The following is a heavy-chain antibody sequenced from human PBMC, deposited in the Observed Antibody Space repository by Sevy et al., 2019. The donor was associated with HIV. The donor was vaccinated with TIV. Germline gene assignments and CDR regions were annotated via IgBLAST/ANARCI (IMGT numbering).Heavy chain of an antibody. CDR1: GYSFSSYA. V-gene: IGHV3-23*01. CDR3: ARPSPRFAAAASAFYDN. Sequence: GGSLRLSCVVSGYSFSSYAISWVRQAPGKGLEWVSTINGRGGSTYYADSVKARFTISISNPKNKLFLQMINLRVDDTSIYYCARPSPRFAAAASAFYDNWGQGTLVTVSS. CDR2: INGRGGST. D-gene: IGHD6-13*01. J-gene: IGHJ4*02.